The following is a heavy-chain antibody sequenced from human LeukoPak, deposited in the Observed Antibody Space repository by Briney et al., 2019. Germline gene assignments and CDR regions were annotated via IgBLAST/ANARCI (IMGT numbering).Heavy chain of an antibody. V-gene: IGHV3-30*19. CDR2: ISYDESNK. Sequence: GRSLRLSCAASGFTFSSYGMHWVRQAPGKGLEWVAVISYDESNKYYAASVKGRFTISRDTSKNTLYLQMNSLRAKDTAMYYCAKVGYSSGWWGAFDYWGQGPLVTVSS. D-gene: IGHD6-19*01. J-gene: IGHJ4*02. CDR3: AKVGYSSGWWGAFDY. CDR1: GFTFSSYG.